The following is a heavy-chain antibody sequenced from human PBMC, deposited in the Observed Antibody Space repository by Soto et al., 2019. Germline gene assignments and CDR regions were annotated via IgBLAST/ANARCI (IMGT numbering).Heavy chain of an antibody. CDR3: VKDESINWYSGHFRH. Sequence: PGGSLRLSCAASGFTFDDYAMHWVRQVPGKGLEWVSGINWNSGSIGYADSVKGRFAISRDNAKNSLHLQMNSLRAEDPAFYYCVKDESINWYSGHFRHWGQGTLVTVSS. D-gene: IGHD6-13*01. J-gene: IGHJ1*01. V-gene: IGHV3-9*01. CDR2: INWNSGSI. CDR1: GFTFDDYA.